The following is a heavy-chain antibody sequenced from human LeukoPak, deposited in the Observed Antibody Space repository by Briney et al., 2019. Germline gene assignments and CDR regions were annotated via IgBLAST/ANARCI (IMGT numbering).Heavy chain of an antibody. CDR1: GGSISSGGNY. J-gene: IGHJ3*02. Sequence: SQTLSLTCTVSGGSISSGGNYWSWIRQHPGKGLEWIGYIYSGTTYFNPSLKSRVTISVDTSKNQFSLKLSSVTAADTAVYYCASEVTAAKGAFDIWGQGTMVTVSS. V-gene: IGHV4-31*03. D-gene: IGHD2-2*01. CDR2: IYSGTT. CDR3: ASEVTAAKGAFDI.